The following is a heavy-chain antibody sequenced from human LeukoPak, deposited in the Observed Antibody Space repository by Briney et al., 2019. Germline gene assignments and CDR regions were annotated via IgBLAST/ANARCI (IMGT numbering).Heavy chain of an antibody. Sequence: GGSLRLSCAASGFTFSTFAMSWVRQAPGKGLEWVSAINGNSHYTYHADSVTGRFTISRDNSKNTLYLQMRSLRTEDTAVYYCAKQRATGAGTDTRYFDYRGQGSLVTVSS. J-gene: IGHJ4*02. D-gene: IGHD1-1*01. V-gene: IGHV3-23*01. CDR1: GFTFSTFA. CDR2: INGNSHYT. CDR3: AKQRATGAGTDTRYFDY.